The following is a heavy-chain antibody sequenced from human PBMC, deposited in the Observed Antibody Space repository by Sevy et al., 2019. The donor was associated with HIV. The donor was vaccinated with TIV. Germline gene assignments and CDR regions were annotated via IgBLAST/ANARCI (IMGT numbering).Heavy chain of an antibody. CDR3: TIDSKKRGLSARLDS. J-gene: IGHJ4*02. CDR1: GFTFSNAW. CDR2: IKSKTDGGTT. D-gene: IGHD3-10*01. Sequence: GGSLRLSCAASGFTFSNAWMSWVRQAPGKGLEWVGRIKSKTDGGTTDYAALVKGRFTISRDESKNTLYLQMNSLKTEDTAIYYCTIDSKKRGLSARLDSWGQGTLVTVSS. V-gene: IGHV3-15*01.